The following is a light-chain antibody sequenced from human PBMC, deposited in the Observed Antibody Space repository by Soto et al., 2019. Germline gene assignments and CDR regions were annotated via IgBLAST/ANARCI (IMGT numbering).Light chain of an antibody. Sequence: IQLTQSPSSLCASVGDRVTITCRASQGISSYLAWYQQKPGKAPKLLIYAASTLQSGVPSRFSGSGSGTDFTLTISSLQPEDFATYYCEQLNSYPQVTFGGGTKVEIK. V-gene: IGKV1-9*01. CDR3: EQLNSYPQVT. CDR1: QGISSY. J-gene: IGKJ4*01. CDR2: AAS.